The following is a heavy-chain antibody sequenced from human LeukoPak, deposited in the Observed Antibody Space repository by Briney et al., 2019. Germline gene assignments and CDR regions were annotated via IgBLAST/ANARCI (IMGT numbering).Heavy chain of an antibody. J-gene: IGHJ4*02. CDR2: ISGSGGST. V-gene: IGHV3-23*01. Sequence: PGGSLRLSCAASGFTFSSYAMSWVRQAPGKGLEWVSAISGSGGSTYYADSVKGRFTISRDNAKNSLYLQMNSLRAEDTALYYCAKGPGPDYDQLRLRFDYWGQGTLVTVSS. CDR3: AKGPGPDYDQLRLRFDY. CDR1: GFTFSSYA. D-gene: IGHD3-3*01.